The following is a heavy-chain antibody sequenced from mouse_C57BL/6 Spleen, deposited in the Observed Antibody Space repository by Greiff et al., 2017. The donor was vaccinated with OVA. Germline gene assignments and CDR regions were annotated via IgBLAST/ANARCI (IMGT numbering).Heavy chain of an antibody. J-gene: IGHJ2*01. CDR3: AREGLGNYPFDY. D-gene: IGHD2-1*01. CDR1: GYTFTSYG. Sequence: QVQLKESGAELARPGASVKLSCKASGYTFTSYGISWVKQRTGQGLEWIGEIYPRSGNTYYNEKFKGKATLTADKSSSTAYMELRSLTSEDSAVYFCAREGLGNYPFDYWGQGTTLTVSS. CDR2: IYPRSGNT. V-gene: IGHV1-81*01.